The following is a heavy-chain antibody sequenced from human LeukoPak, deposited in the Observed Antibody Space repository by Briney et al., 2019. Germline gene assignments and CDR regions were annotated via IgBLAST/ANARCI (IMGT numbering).Heavy chain of an antibody. D-gene: IGHD3-10*01. CDR3: AKVPGQSGTYWYYSHYMDV. J-gene: IGHJ6*03. V-gene: IGHV3-30*02. Sequence: GGSLRLSCAASGFTFSNYGMHWVRQAPGKGLEWVAFIRYNGINKYYADSVRGRFTASRDNSKNTLYLQMNSLRAEDTAVYYCAKVPGQSGTYWYYSHYMDVWGKGTTVTVSS. CDR1: GFTFSNYG. CDR2: IRYNGINK.